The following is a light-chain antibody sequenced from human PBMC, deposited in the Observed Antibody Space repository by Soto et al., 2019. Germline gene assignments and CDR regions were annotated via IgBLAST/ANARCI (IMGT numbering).Light chain of an antibody. CDR3: MQRIESPT. J-gene: IGKJ5*01. CDR1: QSILDSYDGDTY. CDR2: TVS. Sequence: EIVMTQTPLSLPVTPGEPASSSCRSSQSILDSYDGDTYLDWFLQKPGQSPQLLIYTVSYRASGVPDRFSGSGSGTDFTLKISRVEAEDVGVYYCMQRIESPTFGQGKRLEIK. V-gene: IGKV2-40*01.